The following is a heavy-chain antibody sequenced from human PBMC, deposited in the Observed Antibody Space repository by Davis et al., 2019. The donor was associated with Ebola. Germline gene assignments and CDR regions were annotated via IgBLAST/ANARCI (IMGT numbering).Heavy chain of an antibody. J-gene: IGHJ4*02. V-gene: IGHV1-2*06. CDR3: ARLCSSSCPNDY. Sequence: AASVKVSCKASEYTFTAYHMHWVRQAPGQGLEWMGRMNPLSGGTNYAQQFQGRVTMIRDASISTAYMELSRLTYDDTAVYYCARLCSSSCPNDYWGQGTLVTVSS. CDR2: MNPLSGGT. D-gene: IGHD6-13*01. CDR1: EYTFTAYH.